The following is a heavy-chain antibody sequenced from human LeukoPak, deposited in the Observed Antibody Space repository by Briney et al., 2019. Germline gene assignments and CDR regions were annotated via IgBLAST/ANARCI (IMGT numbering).Heavy chain of an antibody. V-gene: IGHV3-23*01. CDR2: FSGSGGTT. CDR3: ANGNRCTSPNCLGYYYFYMDV. J-gene: IGHJ6*03. D-gene: IGHD2-8*01. Sequence: GGSLRLSCAGSGYTFSSYAMNWVRQAPGRGLEWVSGFSGSGGTTYYADSVKGRFTISRDNSKNTLYLQMNSLRAEDTAVYYCANGNRCTSPNCLGYYYFYMDVWGKGTTVTVSS. CDR1: GYTFSSYA.